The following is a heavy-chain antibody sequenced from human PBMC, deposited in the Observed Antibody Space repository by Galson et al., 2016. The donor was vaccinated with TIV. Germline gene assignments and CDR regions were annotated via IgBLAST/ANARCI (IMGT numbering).Heavy chain of an antibody. D-gene: IGHD2-2*01. Sequence: SLRLSCAASGFTFSSYEMNWVRQAPGKGLEWVSYIIDSGSSTYYADSVKGRFTISRDNAKNSEYLQMNSLRAEDTAVYYCARGRGYCDTTSCYVGYWGQGTLVTVSS. V-gene: IGHV3-48*03. CDR1: GFTFSSYE. J-gene: IGHJ4*02. CDR2: IIDSGSST. CDR3: ARGRGYCDTTSCYVGY.